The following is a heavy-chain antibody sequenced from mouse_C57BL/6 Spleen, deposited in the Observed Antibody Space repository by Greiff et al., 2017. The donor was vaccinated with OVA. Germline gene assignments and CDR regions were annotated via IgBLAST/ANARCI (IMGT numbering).Heavy chain of an antibody. Sequence: QVQLQQPGAELVKPGASVKLSCKASGYTFTSYWMQWVKQRPGQGLEWIGEIDPSDSYTNYNQKFKGKATLTVDTSSSTAYMQLSSLTSEDSAVYYCARRGDGDYWGQGTTRTVSS. CDR2: IDPSDSYT. V-gene: IGHV1-50*01. J-gene: IGHJ2*01. CDR3: ARRGDGDY. D-gene: IGHD3-3*01. CDR1: GYTFTSYW.